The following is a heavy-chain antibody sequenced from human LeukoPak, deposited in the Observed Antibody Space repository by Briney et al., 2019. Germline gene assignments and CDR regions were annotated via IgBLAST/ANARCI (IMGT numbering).Heavy chain of an antibody. V-gene: IGHV4-59*08. D-gene: IGHD3-10*01. CDR1: GGSISSYY. CDR3: ARQDYYGGGPDY. CDR2: IYYSGST. Sequence: SETLSLTCTVSGGSISSYYWSWIRQPPGKGLEWIGYIYYSGSTNYNPSLKSRVTISVDTSKNQFSLKLSSVTAADTAVYYCARQDYYGGGPDYWGQGTLVTVSS. J-gene: IGHJ4*02.